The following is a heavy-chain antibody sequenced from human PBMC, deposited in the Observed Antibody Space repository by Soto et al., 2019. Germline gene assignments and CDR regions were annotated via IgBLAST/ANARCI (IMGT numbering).Heavy chain of an antibody. CDR1: GYTFTSYD. J-gene: IGHJ6*02. Sequence: QVQLVQSGAEVKKPGASVKVSCKASGYTFTSYDINWVRQATGQGLEWMGWMNPNSGNTGYAQKFQGRVTMTRNTYIPTDDMELRSLRSEDTDVYYCAGYGRRPEYYCDGMDVWGQGTTVTVSS. CDR3: AGYGRRPEYYCDGMDV. V-gene: IGHV1-8*01. D-gene: IGHD6-13*01. CDR2: MNPNSGNT.